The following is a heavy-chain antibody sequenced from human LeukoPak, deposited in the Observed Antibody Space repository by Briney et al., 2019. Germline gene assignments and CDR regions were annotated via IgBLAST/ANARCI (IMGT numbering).Heavy chain of an antibody. D-gene: IGHD3-9*01. Sequence: GGSLRLASAASGLTFSDAWMNWVRQAPGKGLEWIGRIKSKTHGGTTDYDAAVKDRFSISRDDSKNILYLQMKSLKTEDTALYYCTTTYDILTGNFDYWGQGTLVTVSS. CDR3: TTTYDILTGNFDY. J-gene: IGHJ4*02. CDR1: GLTFSDAW. CDR2: IKSKTHGGTT. V-gene: IGHV3-15*01.